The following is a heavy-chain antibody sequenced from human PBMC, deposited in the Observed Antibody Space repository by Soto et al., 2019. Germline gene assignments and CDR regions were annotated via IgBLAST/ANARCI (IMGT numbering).Heavy chain of an antibody. D-gene: IGHD4-17*01. CDR2: ISAYNGNT. Sequence: ASVKVSCKASGGTFSSYTISWVRQAPGQGLEWMGWISAYNGNTNYAQKLQGRVTMTTDTSTSTAYMELRSLRSDDTAVYYCARSDTVTTPYFDYWGQGTLVTVSS. CDR3: ARSDTVTTPYFDY. J-gene: IGHJ4*02. V-gene: IGHV1-18*01. CDR1: GGTFSSYT.